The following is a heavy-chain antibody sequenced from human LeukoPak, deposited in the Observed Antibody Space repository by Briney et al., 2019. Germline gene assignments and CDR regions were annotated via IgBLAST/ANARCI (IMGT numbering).Heavy chain of an antibody. CDR1: GYNFTNYA. D-gene: IGHD3-10*01. J-gene: IGHJ4*02. V-gene: IGHV1-3*04. Sequence: GASVKVSCKASGYNFTNYAIHWVRQAPGQRPEWMGWINTGNGNTKYSQNLQDRVTITRDTSASTAYMELSGLTSEDTAVYYCAARWAGIGDYIDYWGQGTLVTVSS. CDR3: AARWAGIGDYIDY. CDR2: INTGNGNT.